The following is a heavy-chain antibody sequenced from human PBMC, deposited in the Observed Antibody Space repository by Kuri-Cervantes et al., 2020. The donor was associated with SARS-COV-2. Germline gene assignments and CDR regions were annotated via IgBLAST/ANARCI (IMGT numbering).Heavy chain of an antibody. D-gene: IGHD6-13*01. CDR3: AREWAYIAAAALETDY. CDR1: GGSISSGSYY. CDR2: IYTSGST. Sequence: LRLSCTVSGGSISSGSYYWSWIRQPAGKGLEWIGRIYTSGSTNYNPSLKSRVTISVDTSKNQFSLKLSSVTAADTAVYYCAREWAYIAAAALETDYWGQGTLVTVSS. V-gene: IGHV4-61*02. J-gene: IGHJ4*02.